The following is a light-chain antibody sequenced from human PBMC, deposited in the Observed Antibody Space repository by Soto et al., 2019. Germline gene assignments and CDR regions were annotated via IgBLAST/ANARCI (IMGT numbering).Light chain of an antibody. Sequence: DVVMTQSPLSLSVTLGQPASISCRSSQGLVYTDGNTHLNWFQQRPGQTPRRLIYKVSNRDSGGHDEFTGSVSGTHFTLKISRVEAEEVGLIYRMQGTQWPWTFGQGTKVEIK. CDR2: KVS. V-gene: IGKV2-30*01. J-gene: IGKJ1*01. CDR3: MQGTQWPWT. CDR1: QGLVYTDGNTH.